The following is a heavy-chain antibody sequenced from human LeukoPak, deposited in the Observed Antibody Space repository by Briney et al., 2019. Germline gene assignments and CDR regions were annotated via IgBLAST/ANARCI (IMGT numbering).Heavy chain of an antibody. CDR1: GFTFRSYW. CDR2: INSDGSNT. J-gene: IGHJ5*02. V-gene: IGHV3-74*01. CDR3: ARDYYGSGGYYP. Sequence: GGSLRLSCAASGFTFRSYWVHWVRQAPGEGLVWVSRINSDGSNTNYADSVKGRFTISRDNAKNTLYLQMNSLRAEDTAIYYCARDYYGSGGYYPWGQGTLVTVSS. D-gene: IGHD3-10*01.